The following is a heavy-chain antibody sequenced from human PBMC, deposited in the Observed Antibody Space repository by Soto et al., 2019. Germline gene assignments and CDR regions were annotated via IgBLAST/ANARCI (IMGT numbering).Heavy chain of an antibody. CDR2: ISGSGGST. CDR3: AKKGIVTGYSSCY. V-gene: IGHV3-23*01. J-gene: IGHJ4*02. CDR1: GFTFSSYA. D-gene: IGHD3-9*01. Sequence: EVQLLESGGGLVQPGGSLRLSCAASGFTFSSYAMSWVRQAPGKGLEWVSAISGSGGSTYYADSVKGRFTISRDTSKNTLYLQMNSLSAEDTAVYYCAKKGIVTGYSSCYWGQGTLVTVSS.